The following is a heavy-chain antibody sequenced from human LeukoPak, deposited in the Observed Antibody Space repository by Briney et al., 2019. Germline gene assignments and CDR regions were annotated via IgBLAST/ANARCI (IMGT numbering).Heavy chain of an antibody. D-gene: IGHD2-21*01. CDR1: GGSISSGDYY. Sequence: SQTLSLTCTVSGGSISSGDYYWSWIRQPPGKGPEWIGYIFYTGSTYYNPSLKSRVTISVDTSKNQFSLRLSSVTAADTAVYYCASLAYYSFDYWGQGTLVTVSS. CDR2: IFYTGST. CDR3: ASLAYYSFDY. J-gene: IGHJ4*02. V-gene: IGHV4-30-4*01.